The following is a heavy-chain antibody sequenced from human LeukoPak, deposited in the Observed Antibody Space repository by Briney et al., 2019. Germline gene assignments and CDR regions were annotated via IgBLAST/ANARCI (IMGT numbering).Heavy chain of an antibody. CDR3: ARALRSPDC. CDR2: IYSSGST. Sequence: SETLSLTCTVSGASISTGGFYWSWILQHPGKGLEWTGNIYSSGSTSYNPSLMSRLSISVDTSKSQFSLELTSVTAADTAVYYCARALRSPDCWGQGTLVTVSS. J-gene: IGHJ4*02. V-gene: IGHV4-31*03. CDR1: GASISTGGFY. D-gene: IGHD4-17*01.